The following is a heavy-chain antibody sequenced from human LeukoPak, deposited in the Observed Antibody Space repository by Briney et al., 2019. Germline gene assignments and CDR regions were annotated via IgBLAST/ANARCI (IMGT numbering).Heavy chain of an antibody. CDR2: IYTSGST. V-gene: IGHV4-4*07. CDR1: GGSISIYY. D-gene: IGHD6-13*01. CDR3: ARLSSSWYQDWYFDH. Sequence: SETLSLTCTVSGGSISIYYWSWIRQPAGKGLEWIGRIYTSGSTNYNPSLKSRVTMSVDTSKNQFSLKLSSVAAADTAVYYCARLSSSWYQDWYFDHWGRGTLVTVSS. J-gene: IGHJ2*01.